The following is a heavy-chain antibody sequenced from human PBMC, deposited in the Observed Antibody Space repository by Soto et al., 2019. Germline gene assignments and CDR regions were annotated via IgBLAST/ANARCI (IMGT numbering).Heavy chain of an antibody. J-gene: IGHJ6*02. V-gene: IGHV3-21*01. CDR2: ISSSSSYI. D-gene: IGHD5-12*01. CDR1: VFTLSSYS. CDR3: AREGEMATSYYYYYGMDV. Sequence: PGGSLRLSCAVCVFTLSSYSVNWVRQAPGKGLEWVSSISSSSSYIYYADSVKGRFTISRDNAKNSLYLQMNSLRAEDTAVYYCAREGEMATSYYYYYGMDVWGQGTTVTVSS.